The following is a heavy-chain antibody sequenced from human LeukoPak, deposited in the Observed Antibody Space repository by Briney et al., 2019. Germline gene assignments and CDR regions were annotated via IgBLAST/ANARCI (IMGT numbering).Heavy chain of an antibody. D-gene: IGHD6-13*01. J-gene: IGHJ4*02. CDR3: AKGTEYSSSWYKEALDY. V-gene: IGHV3-23*01. CDR2: ISAAAST. CDR1: GFTFSSYA. Sequence: GGSLRLSCTASGFTFSSYAMSWVRKAPGKGREWVSVISAAASTSYADSVKGRFTISRDNSQNTLYLQMNSLRAEDAAVYYCAKGTEYSSSWYKEALDYWGQGALVTVSS.